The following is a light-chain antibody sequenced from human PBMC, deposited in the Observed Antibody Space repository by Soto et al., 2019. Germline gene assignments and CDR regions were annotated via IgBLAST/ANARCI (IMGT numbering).Light chain of an antibody. CDR2: GAS. J-gene: IGKJ1*01. Sequence: EIVMTQSPATLSVSPGERATLSCRASQSVRGNLAWYQQRPGQSPRLLIYGASSRATGIPARFSGSGSGTEFTLTINGLQPDDFATYYCQQSYNTPWTFGQGTKV. V-gene: IGKV3-15*01. CDR1: QSVRGN. CDR3: QQSYNTPWT.